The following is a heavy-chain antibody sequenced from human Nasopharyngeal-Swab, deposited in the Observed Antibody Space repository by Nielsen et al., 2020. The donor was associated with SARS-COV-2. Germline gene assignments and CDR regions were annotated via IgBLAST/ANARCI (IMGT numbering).Heavy chain of an antibody. CDR2: INPNSGGT. V-gene: IGHV1-2*06. Sequence: ASVKVSCKASGYTFTSYYMHWVRQAPGQGLEWMGRINPNSGGTNYAQKFQGRVTMTRDTSISTAYMELSRLRSDDTAVYYCAREDSSSWYSLLNWFDPWGQGTLVTVSS. CDR3: AREDSSSWYSLLNWFDP. D-gene: IGHD6-13*01. CDR1: GYTFTSYY. J-gene: IGHJ5*02.